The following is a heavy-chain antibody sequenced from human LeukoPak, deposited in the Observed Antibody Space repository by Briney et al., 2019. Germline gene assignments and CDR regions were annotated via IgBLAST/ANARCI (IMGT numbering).Heavy chain of an antibody. CDR3: ARAKKQGTTVTTGWFDP. J-gene: IGHJ5*02. CDR2: IIPILGIA. V-gene: IGHV1-69*02. D-gene: IGHD4-11*01. Sequence: SVKVSCKAPGGTFSSYTISWVRQAPGQGLEWMGRIIPILGIANYAQKFQGRVTITADKSTSTAYMELSSLRSEDTAVYYCARAKKQGTTVTTGWFDPWGQGTLVTVSS. CDR1: GGTFSSYT.